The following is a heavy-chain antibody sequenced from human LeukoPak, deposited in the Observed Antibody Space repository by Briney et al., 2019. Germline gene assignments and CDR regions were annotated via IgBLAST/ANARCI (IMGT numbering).Heavy chain of an antibody. CDR1: GYSFTSYW. Sequence: GESLKISCKGSGYSFTSYWIGWVRQMPGKGLEWMGIIYSSSFQGQDTISADKSISTVYLQWSSLKASDTAMYYCARAYYYDSSGYLYYFDYWGQGTLVTVSS. CDR2: I. CDR3: ARAYYYDSSGYLYYFDY. D-gene: IGHD3-22*01. J-gene: IGHJ4*02. V-gene: IGHV5-51*01.